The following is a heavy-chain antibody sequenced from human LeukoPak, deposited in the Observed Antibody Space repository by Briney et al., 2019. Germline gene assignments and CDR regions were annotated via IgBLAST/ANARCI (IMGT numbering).Heavy chain of an antibody. CDR2: ISSSRYI. Sequence: GGGLRLSCAASLVTFSSYTMSGGRQAPGKGVEWVSYISSSRYIYYAESVKGRLTISRDNTKSSLYLQWNSLRGEDTAAYYCARGGADVPLDYWGQGTLVTASS. V-gene: IGHV3-21*01. D-gene: IGHD2-21*02. CDR3: ARGGADVPLDY. J-gene: IGHJ4*02. CDR1: LVTFSSYT.